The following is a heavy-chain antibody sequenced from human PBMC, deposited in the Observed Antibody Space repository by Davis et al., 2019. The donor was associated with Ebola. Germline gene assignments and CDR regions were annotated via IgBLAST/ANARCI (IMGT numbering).Heavy chain of an antibody. CDR3: ARHKRESFDY. J-gene: IGHJ4*02. CDR2: IYHSGST. Sequence: PSETLSLTCAVYGGSFSGYYWNWIRQPPGKGLEWIGSIYHSGSTYYNPSLKSRVTISVDTSKNQFSLKLSSVTAADTAVYYCARHKRESFDYWGQGTLVTVSS. V-gene: IGHV4-34*01. CDR1: GGSFSGYY.